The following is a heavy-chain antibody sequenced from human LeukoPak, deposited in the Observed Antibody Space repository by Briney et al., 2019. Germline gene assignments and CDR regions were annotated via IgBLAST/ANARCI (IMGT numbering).Heavy chain of an antibody. CDR2: TYYRSKWYN. CDR3: AREELGFDY. V-gene: IGHV6-1*01. CDR1: GDSVSSNSAA. J-gene: IGHJ4*02. D-gene: IGHD1-26*01. Sequence: SQTPSLTCAISGDSVSSNSAAWSWLRQSPSRGLEWLGRTYYRSKWYNDYALSLKSRITINPDTSKNQFSLQLNSVTPEDTAVYYCAREELGFDYWGQGSLVTVSS.